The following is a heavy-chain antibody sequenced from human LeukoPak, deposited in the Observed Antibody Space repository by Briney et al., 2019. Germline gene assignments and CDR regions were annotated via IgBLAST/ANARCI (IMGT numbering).Heavy chain of an antibody. CDR3: ARHPVAYGIDY. CDR1: GGSISSSSYY. CDR2: IYYSGST. D-gene: IGHD4-17*01. J-gene: IGHJ4*02. V-gene: IGHV4-39*01. Sequence: SETLSLTCTVSGGSISSSSYYWGWIRQPPGKGLEWIGSIYYSGSTYYNPSLKSRVTISVDTSKNQFSLKLSSVTAAGTAVYYCARHPVAYGIDYWGQGTLVTVSS.